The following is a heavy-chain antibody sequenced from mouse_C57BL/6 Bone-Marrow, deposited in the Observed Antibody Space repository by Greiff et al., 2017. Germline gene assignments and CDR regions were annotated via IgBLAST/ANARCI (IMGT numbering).Heavy chain of an antibody. CDR1: GYTFTSYW. Sequence: VQLQQPGAELVKPGASVKLSCKASGYTFTSYWMHWVKQRPGRGLEWIGRIDPNSGGTKYNEKFKSKATMTVDKPSSTAYMQLSSLTSEDSAVYYCAKANSSPDWYFDVWGTGTTVTVSS. CDR3: AKANSSPDWYFDV. D-gene: IGHD3-2*02. V-gene: IGHV1-72*01. J-gene: IGHJ1*03. CDR2: IDPNSGGT.